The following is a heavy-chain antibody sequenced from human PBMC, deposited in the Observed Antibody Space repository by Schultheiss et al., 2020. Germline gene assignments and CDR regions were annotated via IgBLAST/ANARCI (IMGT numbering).Heavy chain of an antibody. J-gene: IGHJ3*02. CDR2: INTDGSST. D-gene: IGHD4-23*01. V-gene: IGHV3-74*01. CDR1: GFTFSNYW. Sequence: GGSLRLSCAASGFTFSNYWMHWVRQAPGKGLVWVSRINTDGSSTVYADSVKGRFIISRDNAKNTLYLQMSSLRVEDAAVYYCARPGGNGENDGFDIWGQGTMVTVSS. CDR3: ARPGGNGENDGFDI.